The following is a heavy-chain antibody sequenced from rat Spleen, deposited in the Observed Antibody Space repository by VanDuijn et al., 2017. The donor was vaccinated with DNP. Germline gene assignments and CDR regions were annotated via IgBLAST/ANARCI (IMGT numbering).Heavy chain of an antibody. D-gene: IGHD1-11*01. J-gene: IGHJ2*01. CDR1: GINFNDYW. V-gene: IGHV4-2*01. Sequence: EVKLVESGGGLVRPGGSLKLSCAASGINFNDYWMGWVRQAPGKGLEWIGKINKDSSTINYTPSLKDKFTISRDNAQNTLYLQMSKLISEDTAIYYCARGPNYGGYLDYFDYWGQGVMVTVSS. CDR2: INKDSSTI. CDR3: ARGPNYGGYLDYFDY.